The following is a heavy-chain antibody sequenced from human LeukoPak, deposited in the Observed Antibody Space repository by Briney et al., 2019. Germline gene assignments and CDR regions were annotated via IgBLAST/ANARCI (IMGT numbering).Heavy chain of an antibody. V-gene: IGHV4-34*01. Sequence: SETLSFTCAVYGGSFSGYYWSWIRQPPGKGLEWIGEINHSGSTNYNPSLKSRVTISVDTSKNQFSLKLSSVTAADTAVYYCARRSGGYSSSWYRPFDYWGQGTLVTVSS. CDR2: INHSGST. CDR3: ARRSGGYSSSWYRPFDY. CDR1: GGSFSGYY. J-gene: IGHJ4*02. D-gene: IGHD6-13*01.